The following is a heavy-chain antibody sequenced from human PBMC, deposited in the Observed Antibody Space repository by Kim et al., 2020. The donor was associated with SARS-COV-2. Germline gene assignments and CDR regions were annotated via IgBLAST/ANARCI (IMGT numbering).Heavy chain of an antibody. Sequence: GGSLRLSCAASGFTFSSYSMNWVRQAPGKGPQWVSYISGRSSNIYYADSVKGRFTISRDNGKNSLYLQMNSLRAEDTAVYYCARWRYDSSGMDVWGQGTT. V-gene: IGHV3-48*01. CDR2: ISGRSSNI. D-gene: IGHD3-22*01. J-gene: IGHJ6*02. CDR3: ARWRYDSSGMDV. CDR1: GFTFSSYS.